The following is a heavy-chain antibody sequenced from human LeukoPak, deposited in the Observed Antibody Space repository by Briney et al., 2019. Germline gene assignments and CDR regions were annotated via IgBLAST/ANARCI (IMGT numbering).Heavy chain of an antibody. CDR1: EFSVGSNY. V-gene: IGHV3-66*01. CDR2: IYSGGST. J-gene: IGHJ4*02. Sequence: GGSLRLSCAASEFSVGSNYMTWVRQAPGKGLEWVSLIYSGGSTYYADSVKGRFTISRDNSKNTLYLQMNSLRAEDTAVYYCARTGDGYNYHEFWGQGTLVTVSS. CDR3: ARTGDGYNYHEF. D-gene: IGHD5-24*01.